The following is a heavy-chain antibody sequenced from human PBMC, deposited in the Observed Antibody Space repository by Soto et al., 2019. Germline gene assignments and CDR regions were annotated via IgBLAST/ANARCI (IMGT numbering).Heavy chain of an antibody. V-gene: IGHV5-51*01. CDR1: GYSFTSYW. J-gene: IGHJ6*02. CDR2: IYPGDSDT. Sequence: PGESLKISCKGSGYSFTSYWIGWVRQMPGKGLEWMGIIYPGDSDTRYSPSFQGQVTISADKSISTAYLQWSSLKASDTAMYYCPRSGYSRYRFRAYGMDVWGQRTTVTVSS. CDR3: PRSGYSRYRFRAYGMDV. D-gene: IGHD5-12*01.